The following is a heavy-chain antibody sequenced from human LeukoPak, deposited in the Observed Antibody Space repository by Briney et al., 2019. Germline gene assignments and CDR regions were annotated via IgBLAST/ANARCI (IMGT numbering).Heavy chain of an antibody. J-gene: IGHJ6*03. D-gene: IGHD5-12*01. CDR2: ISSSSSYI. CDR1: GFTFSSYS. V-gene: IGHV3-21*01. Sequence: GGSLRLSCAASGFTFSSYSMNWVRQAPGKGLEWVSSISSSSSYIYYADSVKGRFTISRDNAKNSLYLQMNSLRAEDTAVYYCVREHSGYDFPGRDYYYMDVWGKGTTVTVSS. CDR3: VREHSGYDFPGRDYYYMDV.